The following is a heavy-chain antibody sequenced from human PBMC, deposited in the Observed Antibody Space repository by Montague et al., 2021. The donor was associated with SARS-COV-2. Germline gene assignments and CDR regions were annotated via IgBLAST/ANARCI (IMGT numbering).Heavy chain of an antibody. J-gene: IGHJ6*02. CDR1: GGSISSYY. CDR3: ARNHYDCIGYHYPGIDL. V-gene: IGHV4-59*01. D-gene: IGHD3-22*01. CDR2: IYYSGST. Sequence: SETLSLTCTVSGGSISSYYWSWIRQPPGKGLEWIGNIYYSGSTNYNPSLKSRVTISVDTSKNQFSLKLSSLTAADTAVYYCARNHYDCIGYHYPGIDLWGQGTTVTVSS.